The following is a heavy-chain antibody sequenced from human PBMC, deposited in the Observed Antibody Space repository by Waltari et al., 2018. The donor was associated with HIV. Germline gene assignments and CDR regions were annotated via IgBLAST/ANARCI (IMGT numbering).Heavy chain of an antibody. CDR1: GLMLDEHN. V-gene: IGHV1-46*02. D-gene: IGHD1-26*01. Sequence: QVQLIQPQIEMRKPETSVSLSRPASGLMLDEHNIHGVRQGPRPRLEWVAVIIAADGSASSAQKFPARLTLTRDSFLGIVHLDLMSLQSEDTAVYFCARAGLGGLIQDFDIWGRGTQLIVSS. CDR2: IIAADGSA. CDR3: ARAGLGGLIQDFDI. J-gene: IGHJ4*01.